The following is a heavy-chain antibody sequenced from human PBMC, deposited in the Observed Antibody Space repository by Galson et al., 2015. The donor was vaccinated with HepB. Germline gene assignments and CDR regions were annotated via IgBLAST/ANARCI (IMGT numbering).Heavy chain of an antibody. V-gene: IGHV3-23*01. CDR3: AKDWTAALGYFDL. D-gene: IGHD6-25*01. CDR2: ISGIGDST. Sequence: SLRLSCAASGFTFSSYAMNWVRQAPGKGLEWVSGISGIGDSTYYAHSVKGRFTISRDNSKNTLYLQMNSLRGEDTAIYYCAKDWTAALGYFDLWGRGTQVTVSS. CDR1: GFTFSSYA. J-gene: IGHJ2*01.